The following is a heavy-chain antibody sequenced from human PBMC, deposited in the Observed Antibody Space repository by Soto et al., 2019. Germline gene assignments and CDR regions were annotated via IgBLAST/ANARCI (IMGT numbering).Heavy chain of an antibody. CDR2: VKRDGSER. CDR1: GFTFSSHC. V-gene: IGHV3-7*03. CDR3: ASRHYYMDV. Sequence: GGSLRLSCTASGFTFSSHCMTWVRQAPGKGLEWVASVKRDGSERFYVESAKGRFTISRDNAKNSVYLQMNSLRGEDPAVYYCASRHYYMDVWGQGTMVTVSS. J-gene: IGHJ6*02.